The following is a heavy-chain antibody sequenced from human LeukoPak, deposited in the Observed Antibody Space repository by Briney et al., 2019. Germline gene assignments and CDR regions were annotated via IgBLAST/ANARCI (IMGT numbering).Heavy chain of an antibody. J-gene: IGHJ4*02. CDR3: ARGGQDY. CDR2: INPYNGNR. Sequence: ASVTVSCKASGYTFNNYGISWMRQAPGQGLEWMGWINPYNGNRNYAQKYQGRVTMTTDTSTSTAYMELGSLRSDDTAVYYCARGGQDYWGQGTLVTVSS. V-gene: IGHV1-18*01. CDR1: GYTFNNYG.